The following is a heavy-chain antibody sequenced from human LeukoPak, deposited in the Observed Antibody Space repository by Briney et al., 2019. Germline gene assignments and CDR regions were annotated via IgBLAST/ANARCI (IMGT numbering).Heavy chain of an antibody. CDR1: GFTFSSYS. D-gene: IGHD3-22*01. J-gene: IGHJ4*02. CDR3: ARDQSYYDSSGSGPFDY. CDR2: ISSSSSYI. V-gene: IGHV3-21*01. Sequence: PGGSLRLSCAASGFTFSSYSTNWVRQAPGKGLEWVSSISSSSSYIYYADSVKGRFTISRDNAKNSLYLQMNSLRAEDTAVYYCARDQSYYDSSGSGPFDYWGQGTLVTVSS.